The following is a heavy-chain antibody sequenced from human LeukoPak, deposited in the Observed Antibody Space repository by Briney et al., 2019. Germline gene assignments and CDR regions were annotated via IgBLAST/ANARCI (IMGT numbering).Heavy chain of an antibody. J-gene: IGHJ4*02. V-gene: IGHV4-61*01. CDR2: IYYSGST. D-gene: IGHD5-24*01. CDR1: GGSVSSGSYY. Sequence: PSETLSLTCTVSGGSVSSGSYYWSWIRQPPGKGLEWIGYIYYSGSTNYNPSLKSRVTISVDTSKNQFSLKLSSVTAADTAVYYCASTLEMATHRGLDYWGQGTLVTVSS. CDR3: ASTLEMATHRGLDY.